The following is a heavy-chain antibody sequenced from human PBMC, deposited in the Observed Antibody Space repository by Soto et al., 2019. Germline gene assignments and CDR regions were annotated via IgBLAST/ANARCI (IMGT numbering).Heavy chain of an antibody. CDR2: IYYSGST. J-gene: IGHJ5*02. Sequence: SETLSLTCTVSGGSISSYYWSWIRQPPGKGLEWIGYIYYSGSTNYNPSLKSRVTISVDTSKNQFSLKLSSVTAADTAVYYCARELITMVRGVINWFDPWGQGTLVTVSS. D-gene: IGHD3-10*01. CDR1: GGSISSYY. CDR3: ARELITMVRGVINWFDP. V-gene: IGHV4-59*01.